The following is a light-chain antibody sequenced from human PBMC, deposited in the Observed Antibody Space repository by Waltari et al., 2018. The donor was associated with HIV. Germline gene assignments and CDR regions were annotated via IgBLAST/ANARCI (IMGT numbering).Light chain of an antibody. CDR3: QSADSSGSYWV. CDR1: ALSKQY. J-gene: IGLJ3*02. CDR2: KDS. Sequence: SYELTQPPSVSVSPGQTARITCSGDALSKQYAYWYQQKSGQAPVLVIYKDSERPSGMPERFSGSSSGTTVTLTISGVQAEDEADYYCQSADSSGSYWVFGGGTKLTVL. V-gene: IGLV3-25*03.